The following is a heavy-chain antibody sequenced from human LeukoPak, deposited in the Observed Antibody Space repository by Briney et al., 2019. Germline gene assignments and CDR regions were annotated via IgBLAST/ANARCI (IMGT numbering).Heavy chain of an antibody. Sequence: SETLSLTCTVSGYSISSGYYWGWIRQPPGKGLEWIGSIYHSGSTYYNPSLKSRVTISVDTSKNQFSLKLSSVTAADTAVYYCARVRPNYYDSSGCYYVLDYWGQGTLVTVSS. CDR3: ARVRPNYYDSSGCYYVLDY. V-gene: IGHV4-38-2*02. D-gene: IGHD3-22*01. CDR2: IYHSGST. CDR1: GYSISSGYY. J-gene: IGHJ4*02.